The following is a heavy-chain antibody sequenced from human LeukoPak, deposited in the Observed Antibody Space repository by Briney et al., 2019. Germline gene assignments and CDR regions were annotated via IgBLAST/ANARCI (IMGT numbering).Heavy chain of an antibody. Sequence: PGGSLRLSCAASGFTFSSYSMNWVRQAPGKGLEWVSSISSSSSYIYYADSVKGRFTISRDNAKNSLYLQMNSLRAEDTAVYYCASSDIYYDFWSGYIYWGQGTLVTVSS. J-gene: IGHJ4*02. V-gene: IGHV3-21*01. CDR3: ASSDIYYDFWSGYIY. CDR1: GFTFSSYS. CDR2: ISSSSSYI. D-gene: IGHD3-3*01.